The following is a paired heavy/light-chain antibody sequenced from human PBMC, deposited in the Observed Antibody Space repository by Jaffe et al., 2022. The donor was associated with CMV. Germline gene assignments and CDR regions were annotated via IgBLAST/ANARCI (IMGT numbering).Light chain of an antibody. CDR1: QSVGTY. CDR3: QHRKNWPPA. Sequence: EIVLTQSPATLSLSPGERATLSCRASQSVGTYLGWYQQKPGQAPRPLIYDASNRAADIPARFSGSGSGTDFTLTISSLEPEDFALYYCQHRKNWPPAFGGGTRVEIK. CDR2: DAS. V-gene: IGKV3-11*01. J-gene: IGKJ4*01.
Heavy chain of an antibody. D-gene: IGHD2-2*01. CDR2: IFPDDSDT. J-gene: IGHJ4*02. CDR1: GYSISDHW. Sequence: EVQLVQSGAEVKKPGESLKISCKASGYSISDHWIGWVRQKPGQGLEWMGIIFPDDSDTKYNPSFQGQFAFSADKSIATAYLQWSSLKASDTAIYYCARMWRYCSSTSCYFDYWGQGTLVTVSS. V-gene: IGHV5-51*01. CDR3: ARMWRYCSSTSCYFDY.